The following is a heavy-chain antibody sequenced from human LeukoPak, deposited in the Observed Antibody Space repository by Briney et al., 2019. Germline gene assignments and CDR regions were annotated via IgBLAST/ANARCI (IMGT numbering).Heavy chain of an antibody. V-gene: IGHV3-30-3*01. Sequence: GSLRLSCAASGFTFSSYAMHWVRQAPGKGLEWVAVISYDGSNKYYADSVKGRFTISRDNSKNTLYLQMNSLRAEDTAVYYCANTPGIAVAGTPFFDYWGQGTLVTVSS. CDR1: GFTFSSYA. D-gene: IGHD6-19*01. CDR2: ISYDGSNK. J-gene: IGHJ4*02. CDR3: ANTPGIAVAGTPFFDY.